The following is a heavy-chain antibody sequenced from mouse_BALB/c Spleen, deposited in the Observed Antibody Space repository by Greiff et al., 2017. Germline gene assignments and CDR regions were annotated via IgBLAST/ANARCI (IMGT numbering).Heavy chain of an antibody. CDR1: GYTFTSYW. V-gene: IGHV1S81*02. Sequence: QVQLQQSGAELVKPGASVKLSCKASGYTFTSYWMHWVKQRPGQGLEWIGEINPSNGRTNYNEKFKSKATLTVDKSSSTAYMQLSSLTSEDSAVYYCARATVVDYYAMDYWGQGTSVTVSS. D-gene: IGHD1-1*01. J-gene: IGHJ4*01. CDR2: INPSNGRT. CDR3: ARATVVDYYAMDY.